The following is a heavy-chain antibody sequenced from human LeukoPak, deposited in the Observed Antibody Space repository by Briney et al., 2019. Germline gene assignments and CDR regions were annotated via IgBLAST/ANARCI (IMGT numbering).Heavy chain of an antibody. Sequence: GGSLRLSCAASGFAFSSYWMGWVRQAPGKGLEWVANINQVGSEKYYVDSVKGRFTISRDNAKNSLFLQMNSLRAEDTAVYYCAGDGGSRIWSFYWGQGTLVTVSS. CDR2: INQVGSEK. V-gene: IGHV3-7*05. D-gene: IGHD6-13*01. CDR3: AGDGGSRIWSFY. CDR1: GFAFSSYW. J-gene: IGHJ4*02.